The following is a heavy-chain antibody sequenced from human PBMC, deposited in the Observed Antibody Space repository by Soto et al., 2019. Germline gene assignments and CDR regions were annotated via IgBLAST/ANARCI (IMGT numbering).Heavy chain of an antibody. D-gene: IGHD6-13*01. CDR3: ARDHIAAAGTYYYYMDV. V-gene: IGHV1-3*01. Sequence: ASVKVSCKASGYTFTSYAMHWVRQAPGQRLEWMGWINAGNGNTKYSQKFQGRVTITRDTSASTAYMELSSLRSEDTAVYYCARDHIAAAGTYYYYMDVWGKGTTVTV. CDR2: INAGNGNT. J-gene: IGHJ6*03. CDR1: GYTFTSYA.